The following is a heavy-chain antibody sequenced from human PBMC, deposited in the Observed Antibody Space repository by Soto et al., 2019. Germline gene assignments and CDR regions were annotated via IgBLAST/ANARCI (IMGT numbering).Heavy chain of an antibody. D-gene: IGHD1-26*01. J-gene: IGHJ2*01. CDR2: ISGYNGNI. CDR1: GYTSSIYG. CDR3: AGDVSGGTYPGFFDI. V-gene: IGHV1-18*04. Sequence: QGQLVQSGAEVKKPGASVNVSCKASGYTSSIYGISWVRQAPGQGLEWMAWISGYNGNIKYAQKFQGRVTVATDTPTTGAYMERRSRRSDDTAVYYCAGDVSGGTYPGFFDIWGRGPLVTVS.